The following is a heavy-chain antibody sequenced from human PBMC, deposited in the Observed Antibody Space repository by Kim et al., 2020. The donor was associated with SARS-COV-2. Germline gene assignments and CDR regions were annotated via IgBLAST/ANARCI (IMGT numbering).Heavy chain of an antibody. V-gene: IGHV4-61*01. Sequence: SETLSLTCTVSGGSVSSGSYYWSWIRQPPGKGLEWIGYIYYSGSTNYNPSLKSRVTISVDTSKNQFSLKLSSVTAADTAVYYCARAFIRSYYFDYWGQGTLVTVSS. D-gene: IGHD2-21*01. CDR3: ARAFIRSYYFDY. CDR2: IYYSGST. CDR1: GGSVSSGSYY. J-gene: IGHJ4*02.